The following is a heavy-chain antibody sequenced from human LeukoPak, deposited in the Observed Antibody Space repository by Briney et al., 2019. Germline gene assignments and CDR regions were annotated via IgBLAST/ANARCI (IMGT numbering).Heavy chain of an antibody. CDR1: GYSFSNYW. CDR2: IYPGDSDT. CDR3: ARHYYDYVWGSYGIDY. D-gene: IGHD3-16*01. J-gene: IGHJ4*02. V-gene: IGHV5-51*01. Sequence: GESLKISCKGSGYSFSNYWIGWVRQMPGEGLEWMGIIYPGDSDTRYSPSFQGQVTISADKSISTAYLQWSSLKASDTAMYYCARHYYDYVWGSYGIDYWGQGTLVTASS.